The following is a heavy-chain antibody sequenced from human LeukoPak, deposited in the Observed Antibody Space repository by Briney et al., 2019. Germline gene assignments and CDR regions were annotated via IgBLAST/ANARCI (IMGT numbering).Heavy chain of an antibody. CDR2: IYYSGST. CDR3: ARDSWEYYYGSGSYPGAFDI. V-gene: IGHV4-59*01. J-gene: IGHJ3*02. CDR1: GGSISSYY. Sequence: PSETLSLTCTVSGGSISSYYWSWIRQPPGKGLEWIGYIYYSGSTNYNPSLKSRVTISVDTSKNQFSLKLSSVTAADTAVYYCARDSWEYYYGSGSYPGAFDIWGQGTMVTVSS. D-gene: IGHD3-10*01.